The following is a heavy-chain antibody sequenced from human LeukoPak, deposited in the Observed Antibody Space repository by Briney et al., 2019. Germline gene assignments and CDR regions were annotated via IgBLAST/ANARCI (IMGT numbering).Heavy chain of an antibody. CDR2: ISSNGGST. CDR1: GFTFSSYA. Sequence: QPGGSLRLSCAASGFTFSSYAMHWVRQARGKGLEYVSAISSNGGSTYYANSVKGRFTISRDNSKNTLYLQMGSLRAEDMAVYYCARASAGWGADDYWGQGTLVTVSS. V-gene: IGHV3-64*01. J-gene: IGHJ4*02. CDR3: ARASAGWGADDY. D-gene: IGHD1-26*01.